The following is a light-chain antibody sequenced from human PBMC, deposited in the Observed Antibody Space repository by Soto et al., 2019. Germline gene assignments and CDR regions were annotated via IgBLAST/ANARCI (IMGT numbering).Light chain of an antibody. CDR3: SSYTSTSTYV. Sequence: QSALTQPASVSGSPGQSITISCTGTSSDVGGYNYVFWYQQHPGKAPKLMIYEVSNRPSGVSNRFSGSKSGNTASLTISGLQAEDEAVYYCSSYTSTSTYVFGSGTKVTVL. V-gene: IGLV2-14*01. J-gene: IGLJ1*01. CDR2: EVS. CDR1: SSDVGGYNY.